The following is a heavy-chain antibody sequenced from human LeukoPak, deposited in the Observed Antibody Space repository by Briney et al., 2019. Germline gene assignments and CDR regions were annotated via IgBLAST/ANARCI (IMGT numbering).Heavy chain of an antibody. Sequence: SETLSLTCTVSGGSISSSSYYWGWIRQPPGKGLEWTGSIYYSGSTYYNPPLKSRVTISVDTSKNQFSLKLSSVTAADTAVYYCARRAPLSGHFDYWGQGTLVTVSS. V-gene: IGHV4-39*01. CDR3: ARRAPLSGHFDY. D-gene: IGHD3-3*01. J-gene: IGHJ4*02. CDR2: IYYSGST. CDR1: GGSISSSSYY.